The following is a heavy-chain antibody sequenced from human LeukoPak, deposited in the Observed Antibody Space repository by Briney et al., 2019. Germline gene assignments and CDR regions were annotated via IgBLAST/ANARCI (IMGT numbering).Heavy chain of an antibody. CDR2: ISPLGSTT. Sequence: GASVKASCNTSGYIFTTYYIHWVREAPGQGLEWMGMISPLGSTTRYAQTFQGRVTMTRDMSTSTVYMELRSLRSDDTAVYYCARFPFEYSSSHFDYWGQGTLVTVSS. CDR3: ARFPFEYSSSHFDY. J-gene: IGHJ4*02. V-gene: IGHV1-46*01. D-gene: IGHD6-6*01. CDR1: GYIFTTYY.